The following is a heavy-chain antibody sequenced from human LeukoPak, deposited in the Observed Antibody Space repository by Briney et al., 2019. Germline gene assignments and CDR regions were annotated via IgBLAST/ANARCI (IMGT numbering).Heavy chain of an antibody. Sequence: PGGSLRLSCAASGFTFDDYGMSWVRQAPGKGLEWVSGINWDGGSTGYADSVKGRFTISRDNAKNSLYLQMNSLRAEDTALYHCARNTAAGLFDYWGQGTLVTVSS. V-gene: IGHV3-20*01. CDR2: INWDGGST. CDR3: ARNTAAGLFDY. J-gene: IGHJ4*02. D-gene: IGHD6-13*01. CDR1: GFTFDDYG.